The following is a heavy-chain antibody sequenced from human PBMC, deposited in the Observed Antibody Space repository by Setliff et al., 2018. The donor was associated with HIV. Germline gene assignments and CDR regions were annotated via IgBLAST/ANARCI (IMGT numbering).Heavy chain of an antibody. CDR1: GGSINSRTHY. CDR2: IFYSGIN. CDR3: VRQSGSFWYVDP. J-gene: IGHJ5*02. Sequence: PSETLSLTCNVSGGSINSRTHYWGWMRQPPGKGLEWIDSIFYSGINYYNPSLEGRITLSIDLSKNQFSLKLTSVTAADSALYFCVRQSGSFWYVDPWGQGTQVTVSS. V-gene: IGHV4-39*01. D-gene: IGHD1-26*01.